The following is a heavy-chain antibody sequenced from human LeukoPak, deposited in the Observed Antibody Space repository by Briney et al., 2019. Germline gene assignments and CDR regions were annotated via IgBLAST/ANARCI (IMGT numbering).Heavy chain of an antibody. CDR1: GESFSGYY. D-gene: IGHD6-19*01. J-gene: IGHJ4*02. CDR3: ARDSGGWSLDY. Sequence: LETLSLTCAVYGESFSGYYWSWIRQPPGKGLEWIGEINHSGGSNYNPSLKSRVTISVDTSKNQFSLKLRSVTAADTAVYYCARDSGGWSLDYWGQGTLATVSS. V-gene: IGHV4-34*01. CDR2: INHSGGS.